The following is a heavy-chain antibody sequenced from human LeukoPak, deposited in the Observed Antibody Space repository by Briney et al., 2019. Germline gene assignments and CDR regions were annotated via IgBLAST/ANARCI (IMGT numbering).Heavy chain of an antibody. V-gene: IGHV1-8*01. Sequence: ASVKVSCKASGYTFTNYDINWVRQATGQGLEWMGWMNPNSGNTGYAQKFQGRVTMTRNTSINTAYMELSSLKSEDTAVYYCARVITVAGSYEEYFQHWGQGTLVTVSS. CDR2: MNPNSGNT. D-gene: IGHD6-13*01. CDR1: GYTFTNYD. J-gene: IGHJ1*01. CDR3: ARVITVAGSYEEYFQH.